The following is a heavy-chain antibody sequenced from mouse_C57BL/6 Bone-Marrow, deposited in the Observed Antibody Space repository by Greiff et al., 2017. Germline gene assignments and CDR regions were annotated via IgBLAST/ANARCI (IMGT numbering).Heavy chain of an antibody. V-gene: IGHV1-26*01. D-gene: IGHD1-1*01. Sequence: EVKLQQSGPELVKPGASVKISCKASGYTFTDYYMNWVKQRHGKSLEWIGDINPNNGGTSYNQKFKGKATLTVDKSSSTAYMELRSLTSEDSAVDYCARLERDYGSSSFDYWGQGTTLTVSS. J-gene: IGHJ2*01. CDR2: INPNNGGT. CDR3: ARLERDYGSSSFDY. CDR1: GYTFTDYY.